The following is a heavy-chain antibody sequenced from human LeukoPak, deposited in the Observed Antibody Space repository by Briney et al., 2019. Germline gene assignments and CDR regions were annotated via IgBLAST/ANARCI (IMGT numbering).Heavy chain of an antibody. V-gene: IGHV4-34*01. D-gene: IGHD2-8*01. Sequence: SETLSLTCAVYGGSFSGYYWSWIRQPPGKGLEWIGEINHSGSTNYNPSLKSRVTISVDTSKNRFSLKLSSVTAADTAVYYCARGLYCTNGVCYPAGFDPWGQGTLVTVSS. CDR1: GGSFSGYY. CDR3: ARGLYCTNGVCYPAGFDP. CDR2: INHSGST. J-gene: IGHJ5*02.